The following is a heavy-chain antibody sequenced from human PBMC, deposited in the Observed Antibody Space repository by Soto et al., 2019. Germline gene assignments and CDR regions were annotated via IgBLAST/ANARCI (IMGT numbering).Heavy chain of an antibody. CDR1: GGSISSYY. D-gene: IGHD5-18*01. Sequence: SETLSLTCTVSGGSISSYYWSWIRQPPGEGLEWIGYIYYSGSTNYNPSLKSRVTISVDTSKNQLSLKMSSVNAADTAVYYCATTVTAMVDYYGMDVWGQGTTVTVSS. J-gene: IGHJ6*02. V-gene: IGHV4-59*01. CDR2: IYYSGST. CDR3: ATTVTAMVDYYGMDV.